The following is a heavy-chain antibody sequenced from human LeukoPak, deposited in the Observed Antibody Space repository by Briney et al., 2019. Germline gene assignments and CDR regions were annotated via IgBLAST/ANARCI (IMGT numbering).Heavy chain of an antibody. CDR2: IKNDGSST. J-gene: IGHJ5*02. CDR3: TKSDWFDP. CDR1: GFSFSSYW. V-gene: IGHV3-74*01. Sequence: GGSLRLSCVASGFSFSSYWMHWVRQGPGKGLVWVSRIKNDGSSTSYADSVKGRFTISRDNAKNTLYLQMNSLRAEDTAVYYCTKSDWFDPWGQGTLVTVSS.